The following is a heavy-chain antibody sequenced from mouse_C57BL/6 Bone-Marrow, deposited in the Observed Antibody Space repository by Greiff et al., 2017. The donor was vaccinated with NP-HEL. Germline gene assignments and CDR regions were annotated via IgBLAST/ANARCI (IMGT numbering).Heavy chain of an antibody. CDR2: IRLKSDNYAT. V-gene: IGHV6-3*01. Sequence: EVQGVESGGGLVQPGGSMKLSCVASGFTFSNYWMNWVRQSPEKGLEWVAQIRLKSDNYATHYAESVKGRFTISRDDSKSSVYLQMNNLRAEDTGIYYCTAITTRAYWGQGTLVTVSA. CDR3: TAITTRAY. D-gene: IGHD1-1*01. J-gene: IGHJ3*01. CDR1: GFTFSNYW.